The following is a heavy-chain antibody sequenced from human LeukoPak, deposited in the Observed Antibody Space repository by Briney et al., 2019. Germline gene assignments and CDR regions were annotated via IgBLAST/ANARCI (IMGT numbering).Heavy chain of an antibody. Sequence: SETLSLTCTVSGGSISSYYWSWIRQPAGKGLEWIGRIYTSGSTNYNPSLKSRVTMSVDTSKNQFSLKLSSMTAADTAVYYCARDVIYYDSSGYCYYFDYWGQGTLVTVSS. J-gene: IGHJ4*02. CDR2: IYTSGST. V-gene: IGHV4-4*07. CDR3: ARDVIYYDSSGYCYYFDY. D-gene: IGHD3-22*01. CDR1: GGSISSYY.